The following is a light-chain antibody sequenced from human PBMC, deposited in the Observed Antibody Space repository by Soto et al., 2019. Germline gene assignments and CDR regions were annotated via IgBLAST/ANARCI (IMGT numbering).Light chain of an antibody. V-gene: IGKV3-20*01. J-gene: IGKJ1*01. Sequence: EIVLTQSPGTLSLSPGERATLSCRASQTVNSIYLAWYQQKPGQAPRLIIYGTSNRATGVPDRFSGSGSGKDFTLTISRLEPEDFAVYYCQQYDTSPRTFGQGTKV. CDR2: GTS. CDR3: QQYDTSPRT. CDR1: QTVNSIY.